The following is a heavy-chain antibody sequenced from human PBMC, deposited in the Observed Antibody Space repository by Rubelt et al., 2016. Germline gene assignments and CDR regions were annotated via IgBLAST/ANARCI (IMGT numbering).Heavy chain of an antibody. J-gene: IGHJ3*02. CDR2: IYYSGTT. CDR1: GGSIGSTTYY. CDR3: ARDTSSYYDSSGSFDI. Sequence: QLQLQESGPGLVKPSETLSLTCSVSGGSIGSTTYYWAWIRQPPGKGLEWIGTIYYSGTTYYNPSLKSRVTISLDTSKNHFSLKLSSVTAADTAVYYCARDTSSYYDSSGSFDIWGQGTMVTVSS. V-gene: IGHV4-39*07. D-gene: IGHD3-22*01.